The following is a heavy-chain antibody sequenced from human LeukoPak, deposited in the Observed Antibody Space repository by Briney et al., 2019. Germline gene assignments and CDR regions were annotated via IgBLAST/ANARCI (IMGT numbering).Heavy chain of an antibody. Sequence: GGSLRLSCAASGFTFSSYWMSWVRQAPGKGLEWVANIKQDGSEKYYVDSVKGRFTISRDNAKNSLYLQMNSLRAEDTAVYYCAGGSYTRAFDIWGQGTMVTVSS. D-gene: IGHD2-2*02. CDR1: GFTFSSYW. CDR3: AGGSYTRAFDI. J-gene: IGHJ3*02. V-gene: IGHV3-7*01. CDR2: IKQDGSEK.